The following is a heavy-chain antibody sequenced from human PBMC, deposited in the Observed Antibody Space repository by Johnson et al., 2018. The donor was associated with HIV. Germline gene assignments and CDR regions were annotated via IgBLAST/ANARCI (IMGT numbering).Heavy chain of an antibody. CDR1: GFPFSTYS. V-gene: IGHV3-30-3*01. D-gene: IGHD1-26*01. J-gene: IGHJ3*02. CDR3: AREGAWEPPLDAIDI. CDR2: ISHDGSNK. Sequence: QVRLVESGGGVVQPGRSLRLSCAASGFPFSTYSMHWVRQAPGKGLEWVTVISHDGSNKYYADSLKGRFTISRDNSKNTLYLQMNSLRAEDTAVYYCAREGAWEPPLDAIDIWGQGTMVTVSS.